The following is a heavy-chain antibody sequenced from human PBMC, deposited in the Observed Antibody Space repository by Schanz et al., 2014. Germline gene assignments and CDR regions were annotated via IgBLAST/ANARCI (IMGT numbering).Heavy chain of an antibody. Sequence: EVHLLESGGGLVQPGGSLRLSCAASGFSFGTYAMSWVRQAPGKGLLWVSAISGSGGSTYYADSVKGRFTISRDNSKNTLYLQMNTLRAEDTAVYYCARIGGSVFDYWAQGTLVTVSS. J-gene: IGHJ4*02. CDR2: ISGSGGST. D-gene: IGHD3-10*01. V-gene: IGHV3-23*01. CDR1: GFSFGTYA. CDR3: ARIGGSVFDY.